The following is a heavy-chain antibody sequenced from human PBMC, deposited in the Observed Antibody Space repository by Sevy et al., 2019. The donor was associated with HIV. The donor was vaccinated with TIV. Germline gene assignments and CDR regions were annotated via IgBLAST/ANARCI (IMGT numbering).Heavy chain of an antibody. CDR2: ISYTSTTI. Sequence: GGSLRLSCAVSGFTFDTYNMNWVRQAPGKGLEWVSYISYTSTTIYYADSVRGRFTISRDNAKNTLYLQMNSLRDEDTAVYYCASSDATSRFGYYYFAKDFWGQGTSVTVSS. CDR1: GFTFDTYN. V-gene: IGHV3-48*02. J-gene: IGHJ6*02. CDR3: ASSDATSRFGYYYFAKDF. D-gene: IGHD3-22*01.